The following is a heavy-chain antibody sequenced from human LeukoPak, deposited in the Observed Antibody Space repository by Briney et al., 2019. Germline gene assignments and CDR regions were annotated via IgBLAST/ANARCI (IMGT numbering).Heavy chain of an antibody. CDR3: ARLQWQYYFDY. J-gene: IGHJ4*02. D-gene: IGHD6-19*01. Sequence: SETLSLTCTVSGGSISSYYWSWIRQPPGKGLEWIGYIYYSGSTNYNPSLKSRVTISVDTSKNQFSLKLSSVTAADTAVHYCARLQWQYYFDYWGQGTLVTVSS. CDR2: IYYSGST. V-gene: IGHV4-59*08. CDR1: GGSISSYY.